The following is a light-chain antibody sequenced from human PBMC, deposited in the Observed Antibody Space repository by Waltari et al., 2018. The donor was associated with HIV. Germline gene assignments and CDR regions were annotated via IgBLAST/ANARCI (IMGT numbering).Light chain of an antibody. V-gene: IGKV1-5*03. CDR1: QSIGVW. CDR3: QEYTTYLGT. J-gene: IGKJ1*01. Sequence: DIQMTQSPSTLSASVGDTVTITCRASQSIGVWLAWYQQRPGKAPKCLICKASSLESGVPSRFSGRGDATEFTLTISSLQPDDFATYFCQEYTTYLGTFSQGTKVEIK. CDR2: KAS.